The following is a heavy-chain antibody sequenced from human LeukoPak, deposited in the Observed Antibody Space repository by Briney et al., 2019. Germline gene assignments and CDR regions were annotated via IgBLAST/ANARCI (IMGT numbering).Heavy chain of an antibody. CDR1: GDYIGRINYY. J-gene: IGHJ4*02. CDR2: MSYSGHT. CDR3: ARHGGDYYDSSGYSY. V-gene: IGHV4-39*01. Sequence: SETLSLTCTISGDYIGRINYYWGWIRQPPGKGLEWIVSMSYSGHTYYNPSLKSRVAISVDTSKNQFSLKLSSVTAADTAVYYCARHGGDYYDSSGYSYWGQGTLVTVSS. D-gene: IGHD3-22*01.